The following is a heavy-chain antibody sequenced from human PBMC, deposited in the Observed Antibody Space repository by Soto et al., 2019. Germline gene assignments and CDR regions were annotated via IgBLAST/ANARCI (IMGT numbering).Heavy chain of an antibody. V-gene: IGHV3-33*01. CDR2: MWSDGSNR. CDR1: GFTFSRYV. Sequence: TGGSLRLSCAASGFTFSRYVMHWVRQGPGKGLEWVADMWSDGSNRYYADSVKGRFTISRDNSKNTLYLQMNSLRAEDTAVYYCARDRDDAGDAGYWGQGTLVTVSS. D-gene: IGHD2-21*02. J-gene: IGHJ4*02. CDR3: ARDRDDAGDAGY.